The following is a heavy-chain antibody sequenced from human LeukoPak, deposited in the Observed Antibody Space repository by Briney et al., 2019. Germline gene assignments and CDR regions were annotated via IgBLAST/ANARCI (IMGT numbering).Heavy chain of an antibody. J-gene: IGHJ4*02. CDR2: ISGSGGIT. CDR3: AKGDGYRGFDY. D-gene: IGHD5-24*01. CDR1: GFTFNSFY. V-gene: IGHV3-23*01. Sequence: GGSLRLSCAASGFTFNSFYMSWVRQAPGKGREWGSVISGSGGITYYADSVKGRSTISRDKSKNTLYLQMNSLTAEDTAVYYCAKGDGYRGFDYWGQGTLATVSS.